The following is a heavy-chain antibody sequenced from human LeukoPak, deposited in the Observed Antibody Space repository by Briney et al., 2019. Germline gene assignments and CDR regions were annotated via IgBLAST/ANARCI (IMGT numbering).Heavy chain of an antibody. D-gene: IGHD6-13*01. CDR1: GDSVSSNNAA. CDR3: ARDQIASAGPNDY. Sequence: SQTLSLTCAISGDSVSSNNAAWNWIRQSPSRGLEWLGRTYYRSKWYNDYAVSVKSRITIDPDTSKNQFSLQLNSVTPEDTAVYFCARDQIASAGPNDYWGQGTLVTVSS. V-gene: IGHV6-1*01. J-gene: IGHJ4*02. CDR2: TYYRSKWYN.